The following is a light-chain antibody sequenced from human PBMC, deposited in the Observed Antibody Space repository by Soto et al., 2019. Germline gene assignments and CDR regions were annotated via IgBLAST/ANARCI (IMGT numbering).Light chain of an antibody. CDR1: QSIGYY. J-gene: IGKJ2*01. CDR3: QQSYSTPQNT. CDR2: AAS. Sequence: DIQMTQSPSSLSASVGDRVTITCRASQSIGYYLNWYQQKPGTAPKLLIYAASSLQSGVPSRFSGSGFGTDFTLTISSLQPEDFATYYCQQSYSTPQNTFGQGTKLEIK. V-gene: IGKV1-39*01.